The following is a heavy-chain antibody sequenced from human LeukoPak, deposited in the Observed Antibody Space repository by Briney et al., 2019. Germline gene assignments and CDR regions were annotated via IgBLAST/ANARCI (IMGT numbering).Heavy chain of an antibody. D-gene: IGHD5-12*01. CDR1: GVTVSSNY. J-gene: IGHJ6*02. V-gene: IGHV3-66*01. CDR2: IYSGGST. CDR3: ARDSRVATNYYYYGMDV. Sequence: PGGSLRLSCAASGVTVSSNYMSWVRQAPGKGLEWVSVIYSGGSTYYADSVKGRFTISRDNSKNTLYLQMNSLRAEDTAVYYCARDSRVATNYYYYGMDVWGQGTTVTVSS.